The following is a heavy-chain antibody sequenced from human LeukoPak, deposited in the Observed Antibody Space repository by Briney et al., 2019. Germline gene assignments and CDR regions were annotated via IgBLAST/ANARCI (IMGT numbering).Heavy chain of an antibody. CDR2: TKNKADGGTT. CDR1: GFTFTNAW. CDR3: TAYYYGSGSNYNDY. D-gene: IGHD3-10*01. Sequence: GGSLRLSCAASGFTFTNAWMSWVRHAPGKGLEWVGRTKNKADGGTTDYAAPVKGRFTISRDDSKNTLYLQMDSLKTEDTALYYCTAYYYGSGSNYNDYWGQGTLVTVSS. J-gene: IGHJ4*02. V-gene: IGHV3-15*01.